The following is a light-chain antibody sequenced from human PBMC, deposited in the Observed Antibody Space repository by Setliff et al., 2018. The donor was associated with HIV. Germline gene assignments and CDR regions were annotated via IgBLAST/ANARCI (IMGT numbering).Light chain of an antibody. V-gene: IGLV2-14*03. J-gene: IGLJ2*01. CDR3: SPYGSGDTLL. Sequence: QSALAQPASVSGSPGQSITISCTGSSSDVGGYDYVSWYQQHPDKAPKLMIFDVTDRPTGVSNRFSGSKSGNTASLTISGLQAEDEAHYYCSPYGSGDTLLFGAGTKVTVL. CDR1: SSDVGGYDY. CDR2: DVT.